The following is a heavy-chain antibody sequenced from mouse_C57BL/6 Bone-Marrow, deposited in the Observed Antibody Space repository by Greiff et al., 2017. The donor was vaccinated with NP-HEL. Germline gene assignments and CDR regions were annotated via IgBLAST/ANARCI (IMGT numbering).Heavy chain of an antibody. CDR2: IHPNSGST. V-gene: IGHV1-64*01. D-gene: IGHD2-1*01. CDR3: ARWEGNYWYFDV. J-gene: IGHJ1*03. CDR1: GYTFTSYW. Sequence: QLQQPGAELVKPGASVKLSCKASGYTFTSYWMHWVKQRPGQGLEWIGMIHPNSGSTNYNEKFKSKATLTVDKSSSTAYMQLSSLTSEDSAVYYCARWEGNYWYFDVWGTGTTVTVSS.